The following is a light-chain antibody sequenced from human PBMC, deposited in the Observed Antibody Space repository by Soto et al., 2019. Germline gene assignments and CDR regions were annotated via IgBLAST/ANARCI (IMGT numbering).Light chain of an antibody. Sequence: IVLTQSPGTLSLSPGERATLSCRASQSVSSSDLAWYQQKPGQAPRLFIYGASSRATGIPDRFSVSGSGTDFTLTISRLEPEDFAVYYCQQYGGSPPTFGPGTKVDIK. J-gene: IGKJ1*01. V-gene: IGKV3-20*01. CDR3: QQYGGSPPT. CDR2: GAS. CDR1: QSVSSSD.